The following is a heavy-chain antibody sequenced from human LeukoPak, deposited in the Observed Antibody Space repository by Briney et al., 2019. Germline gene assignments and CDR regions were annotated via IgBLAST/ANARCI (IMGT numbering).Heavy chain of an antibody. D-gene: IGHD5-12*01. Sequence: SETLSLTCAVYGGSFIGYYWSWIRQPPGKGLEWIGEINHSGSTNYNPSLKSRVTISVDTSKNQFSLKLSSVTAADTAVYYCARGTMRWLRPYYFDYWGQGTLVTVSS. J-gene: IGHJ4*02. CDR2: INHSGST. V-gene: IGHV4-34*01. CDR1: GGSFIGYY. CDR3: ARGTMRWLRPYYFDY.